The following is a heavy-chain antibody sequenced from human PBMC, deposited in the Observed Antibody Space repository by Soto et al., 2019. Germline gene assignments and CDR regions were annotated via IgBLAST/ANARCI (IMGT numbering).Heavy chain of an antibody. V-gene: IGHV3-30-3*01. CDR2: ISFDGNNG. CDR3: ARDRSDV. CDR1: GFTLSSYA. J-gene: IGHJ4*02. Sequence: QVQLVESGGGVVRPGRSLRLSCAASGFTLSSYAMYWVRQAPGKGLEWVAFISFDGNNGYADSVKGRFTISRDNSKNTVYLQMNSLRGEDTAVYCCARDRSDVWGQGTLVTVSS.